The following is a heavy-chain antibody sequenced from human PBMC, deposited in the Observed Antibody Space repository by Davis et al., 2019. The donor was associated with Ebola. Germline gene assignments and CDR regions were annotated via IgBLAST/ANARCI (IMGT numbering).Heavy chain of an antibody. V-gene: IGHV4-59*01. Sequence: MPSETLSLTCTVPGYSISSYYWSWIRQPPGKGLEWIGYIYYSGSTSYSPSLKSRVTISVDTSKNHFSLKLLSVTAADTAVYYCARRQGSKFDSWGQGTLVTVSS. CDR2: IYYSGST. CDR1: GYSISSYY. CDR3: ARRQGSKFDS. J-gene: IGHJ4*02.